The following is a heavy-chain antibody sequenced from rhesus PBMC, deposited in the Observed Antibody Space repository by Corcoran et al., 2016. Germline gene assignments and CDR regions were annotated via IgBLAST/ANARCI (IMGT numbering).Heavy chain of an antibody. J-gene: IGHJ4*01. CDR1: GGSISDSYR. V-gene: IGHV4S10*01. CDR2: IYVSSTCT. D-gene: IGHD6-25*01. Sequence: QVQLQESGPGVVKPSETLSLTCAVSGGSISDSYRWSWIRQPPGKGLEWIGYIYVSSTCTNYNPSLQSRVTIAKDTSKNQFSLKLSSVTAADTAVYYCARSIAAAVFDYWGQGVLVTVSS. CDR3: ARSIAAAVFDY.